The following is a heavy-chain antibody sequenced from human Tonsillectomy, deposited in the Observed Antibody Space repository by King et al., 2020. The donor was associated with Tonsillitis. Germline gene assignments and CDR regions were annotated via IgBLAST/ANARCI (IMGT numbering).Heavy chain of an antibody. J-gene: IGHJ2*01. CDR1: GFTFTSYW. V-gene: IGHV3-74*01. CDR2: INSDGSST. Sequence: VQLVESGGGLVQPGGSLRLSCAASGFTFTSYWMHWVRQAPGKGLVWVSPINSDGSSTGYADSVKGRFTISRDNAKNTLYLQVNSLRAEDTAVYFCTRGPPNLYFGSGSSALDWYFDLWGRGTLVTASS. CDR3: TRGPPNLYFGSGSSALDWYFDL. D-gene: IGHD3-10*01.